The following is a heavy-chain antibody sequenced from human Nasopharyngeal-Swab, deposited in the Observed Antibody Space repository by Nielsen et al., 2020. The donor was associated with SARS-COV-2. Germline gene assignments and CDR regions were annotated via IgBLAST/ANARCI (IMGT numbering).Heavy chain of an antibody. CDR3: ARPRYGGYEISPPNY. D-gene: IGHD5-12*01. J-gene: IGHJ4*02. CDR1: GYTFTSYY. Sequence: ASVKVSCKASGYTFTSYYMHWVRQAPGQGLEWMGIINPSGGSTSYAQKFQGRVTMTRDTSTSTVHMELSSLRSEDTAVYYCARPRYGGYEISPPNYWGQGTLVTVSS. CDR2: INPSGGST. V-gene: IGHV1-46*01.